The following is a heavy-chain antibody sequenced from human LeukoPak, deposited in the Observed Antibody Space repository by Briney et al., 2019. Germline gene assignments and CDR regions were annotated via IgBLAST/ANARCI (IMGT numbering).Heavy chain of an antibody. CDR1: GFTFSSYE. Sequence: PGGSLRLSCAASGFTFSSYEMNWVRQAPGKGLEWVSYISSSGSTIYYADSVKGRFTISRDNAKNSLYLQMDSLRAEDTTLYYCARGILYSDYWGQGTLVTVSS. V-gene: IGHV3-48*03. J-gene: IGHJ4*02. CDR3: ARGILYSDY. CDR2: ISSSGSTI. D-gene: IGHD2-8*01.